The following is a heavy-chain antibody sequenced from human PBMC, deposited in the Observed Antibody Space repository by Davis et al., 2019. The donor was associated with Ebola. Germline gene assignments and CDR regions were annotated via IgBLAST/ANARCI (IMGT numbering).Heavy chain of an antibody. V-gene: IGHV3-48*04. Sequence: GESLKISCAASGFTFGSYGMAWVRQAPGKGLEWVSYISSDGSIIDYADSVKGRFTVSRDNAKKSLYLQMNSLRAEDTAVYYCARRWGSDYWGQGTLVTVSS. CDR3: ARRWGSDY. J-gene: IGHJ4*02. CDR2: ISSDGSII. D-gene: IGHD7-27*01. CDR1: GFTFGSYG.